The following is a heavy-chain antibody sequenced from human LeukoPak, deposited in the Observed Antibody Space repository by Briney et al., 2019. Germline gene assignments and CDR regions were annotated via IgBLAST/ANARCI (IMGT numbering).Heavy chain of an antibody. Sequence: PGGSLRLCCAASGFTFSSYGMHWVRQAPGKGLEWVAFIRYDGSNKYYADSVKGRFTISRDNSKNTLYLQMNSLRAEDTAVYYCAKASPIVVVPSGGNYFDYWGQGTLVTVSS. D-gene: IGHD2-2*01. J-gene: IGHJ4*02. CDR3: AKASPIVVVPSGGNYFDY. CDR1: GFTFSSYG. CDR2: IRYDGSNK. V-gene: IGHV3-30*02.